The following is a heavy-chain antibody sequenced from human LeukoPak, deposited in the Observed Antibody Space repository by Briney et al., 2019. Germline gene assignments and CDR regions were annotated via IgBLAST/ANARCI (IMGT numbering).Heavy chain of an antibody. D-gene: IGHD3-3*01. Sequence: GSLRLSCAASGFTFSSYAMSWVRQAPGKGLEWVSAISGSGGSTYYADSVKGRFTISRDNSKNTLYLQMDSLRAEDTAVYYCAKFHYDFWSGYYISPDAFDIWGQGTMVTDSS. CDR1: GFTFSSYA. CDR3: AKFHYDFWSGYYISPDAFDI. CDR2: ISGSGGST. J-gene: IGHJ3*02. V-gene: IGHV3-23*01.